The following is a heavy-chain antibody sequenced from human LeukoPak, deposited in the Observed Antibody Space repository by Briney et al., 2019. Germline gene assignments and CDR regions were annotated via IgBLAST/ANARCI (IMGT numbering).Heavy chain of an antibody. CDR2: IYYSGST. D-gene: IGHD4-23*01. J-gene: IGHJ3*02. V-gene: IGHV4-59*08. CDR3: ARGGGNSVKGAFDI. CDR1: GGSISSYY. Sequence: PSETLSLTCTVSGGSISSYYWSWIRQPPGKGLEWIGYIYYSGSTNYNPSLKSRVTISVDTSKNQFSLKLSSVTAADTAVYYCARGGGNSVKGAFDIWGQGTMVTVSS.